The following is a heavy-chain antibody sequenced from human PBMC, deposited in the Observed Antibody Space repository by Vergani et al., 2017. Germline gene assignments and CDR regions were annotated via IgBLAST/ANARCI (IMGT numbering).Heavy chain of an antibody. V-gene: IGHV7-4-1*02. CDR1: GYTFTNYA. CDR2: INSNSGNP. J-gene: IGHJ4*02. Sequence: QVQLVQSGSEVKKPGASVKVSCRASGYTFTNYALNWVRQAPGQGLEWMGWINSNSGNPTYAQGFKGRFVFSLDSSVSTSYLQINSLQPEDTAVYYCAKDLAFYGDYHGPLEYWGQGTLVTVSS. CDR3: AKDLAFYGDYHGPLEY. D-gene: IGHD4-17*01.